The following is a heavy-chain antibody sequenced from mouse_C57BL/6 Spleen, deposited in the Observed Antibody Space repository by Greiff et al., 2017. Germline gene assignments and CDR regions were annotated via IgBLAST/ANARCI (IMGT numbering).Heavy chain of an antibody. CDR3: TRGYYGY. CDR2: IDPETGGN. V-gene: IGHV1-15*01. J-gene: IGHJ2*01. D-gene: IGHD1-1*01. Sequence: QVQLQQSGAELVRPGASVTLSCKASGYTFTDYEMHWVKQTPVHGLEWIGAIDPETGGNAYNQKFKGKAILTADKSSSTAYMELRSLTSEDSAVYYCTRGYYGYWGQGTTLTVSS. CDR1: GYTFTDYE.